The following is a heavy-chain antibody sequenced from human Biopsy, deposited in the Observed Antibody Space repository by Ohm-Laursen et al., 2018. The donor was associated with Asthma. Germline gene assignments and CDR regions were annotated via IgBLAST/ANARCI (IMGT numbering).Heavy chain of an antibody. CDR2: IIPIFGTA. J-gene: IGHJ6*02. CDR3: AESDYYGSGYYYGMDV. CDR1: GGTFSSYA. D-gene: IGHD3-10*01. Sequence: ASVMVSCKAFGGTFSSYAVSWVRQAPGQGLEWMGGIIPIFGTANYAQKFQGRVTITADESTSTAYMELSSLRSEDTAVYYCAESDYYGSGYYYGMDVWGQGTTVTVSS. V-gene: IGHV1-69*13.